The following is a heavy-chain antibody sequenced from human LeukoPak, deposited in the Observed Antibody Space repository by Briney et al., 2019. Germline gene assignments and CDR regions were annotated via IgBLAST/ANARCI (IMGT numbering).Heavy chain of an antibody. CDR2: IDYSGST. CDR1: GASISSYY. V-gene: IGHV4-59*08. CDR3: ARRHSSGWSFDL. D-gene: IGHD6-19*01. J-gene: IGHJ2*01. Sequence: SETLSLTCTVSGASISSYYWSWIRQPPGKGLEWIGYIDYSGSTNYNPSLKSRVTISVDTSKNQFSLKLSSVTAADTAVYYCARRHSSGWSFDLWGRGALVTVSS.